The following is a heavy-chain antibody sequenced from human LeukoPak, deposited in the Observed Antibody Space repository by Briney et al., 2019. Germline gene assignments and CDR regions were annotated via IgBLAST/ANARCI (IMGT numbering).Heavy chain of an antibody. CDR2: MNPNSGNT. D-gene: IGHD6-19*01. J-gene: IGHJ4*02. CDR1: GYSFTSYD. V-gene: IGHV1-8*01. CDR3: ARGLAVAGTGY. Sequence: GASVKVSCKASGYSFTSYDLSWVRQATGQGLEWMGWMNPNSGNTGYAQKFQGRVTMTRDTSISTAYMELTSLTSEDTAIYYCARGLAVAGTGYWRQGTLVTVSP.